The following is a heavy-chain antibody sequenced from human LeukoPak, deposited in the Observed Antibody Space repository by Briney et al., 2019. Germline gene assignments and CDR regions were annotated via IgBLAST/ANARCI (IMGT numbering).Heavy chain of an antibody. V-gene: IGHV3-48*03. CDR2: ISESGTTI. CDR3: ARDSQWRAFDI. D-gene: IGHD6-19*01. Sequence: GGSLRLSCAASRFTFSSYDMNWVRQAPGKGLEWVSHISESGTTIYYADSVKGRFTISRDNTKNSLYLQMNSQRAEDTAIYYCARDSQWRAFDIWGQGTMVTVSS. J-gene: IGHJ3*02. CDR1: RFTFSSYD.